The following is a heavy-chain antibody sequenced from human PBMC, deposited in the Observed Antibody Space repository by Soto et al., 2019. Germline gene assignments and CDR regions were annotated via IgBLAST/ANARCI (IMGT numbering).Heavy chain of an antibody. D-gene: IGHD2-21*02. CDR2: ISGSGGST. V-gene: IGHV3-23*01. CDR3: AKVPEAYCGGDCYGDY. CDR1: GFAFSRSA. Sequence: GGSLTLSCSASGFAFSRSAMSCVRHAPGKGLEWVSAISGSGGSTYYADSVKSRFTISRDNSKNTLYLQINSLRAEDTAVYYCAKVPEAYCGGDCYGDYWGQGTLVTVSS. J-gene: IGHJ4*02.